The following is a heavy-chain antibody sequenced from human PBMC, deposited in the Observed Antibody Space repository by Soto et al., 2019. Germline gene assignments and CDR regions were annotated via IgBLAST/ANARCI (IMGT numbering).Heavy chain of an antibody. J-gene: IGHJ6*02. D-gene: IGHD5-12*01. V-gene: IGHV1-18*01. CDR2: ISAYNGNT. CDR3: AREAERRDGYNDERYYYCGMDV. Sequence: ASVKVSCKASGYTFTSYGISWVRQAPGQGLEWMGWISAYNGNTNYAQKLQGRVTMTTDTSTSTAYMELRSLRSDDTAVYYCAREAERRDGYNDERYYYCGMDVWGQGTMVTV. CDR1: GYTFTSYG.